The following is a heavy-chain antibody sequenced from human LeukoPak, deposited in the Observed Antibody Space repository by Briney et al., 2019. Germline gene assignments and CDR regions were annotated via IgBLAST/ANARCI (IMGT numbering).Heavy chain of an antibody. D-gene: IGHD4-17*01. V-gene: IGHV3-48*02. CDR3: GRGRNTVYFGY. CDR2: ISSASSTI. CDR1: LFTFSTLA. J-gene: IGHJ4*02. Sequence: PGGSLRLTFAASLFTFSTLAMNSVSQAPGKGLEWVSYISSASSTIYYADSVKGRFTISKDNAKNSLYLQMNSLRDEDTAVYYCGRGRNTVYFGYWGQGTLVTVSS.